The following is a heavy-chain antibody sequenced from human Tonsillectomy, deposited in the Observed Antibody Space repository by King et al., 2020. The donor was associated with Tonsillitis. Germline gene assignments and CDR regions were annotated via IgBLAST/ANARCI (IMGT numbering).Heavy chain of an antibody. CDR1: GFTFSDHY. Sequence: VQLVESGGGLVQPGGSLRLSCAASGFTFSDHYMDWVRQAPGKGLEWVGRTRNKANSYTTEYAASVKGRFTISRDDSKNSVYLQMSSLKTEDTAVYYCAGIRIVPSDRYYYGMDVWGQGTTVTVSS. V-gene: IGHV3-72*01. CDR2: TRNKANSYTT. D-gene: IGHD2-15*01. CDR3: AGIRIVPSDRYYYGMDV. J-gene: IGHJ6*02.